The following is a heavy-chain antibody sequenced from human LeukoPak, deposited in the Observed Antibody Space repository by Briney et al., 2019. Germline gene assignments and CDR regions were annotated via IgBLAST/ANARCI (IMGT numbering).Heavy chain of an antibody. CDR2: IHYSGDT. D-gene: IGHD6-19*01. Sequence: SETLSLTCTVSGGSISSYYWSWIRQPPGKGLEWIGYIHYSGDTNYNPSLKSRATSSVDTSKNQFSLNLSSVTAADTAVYFCARVKVVGAYHYYGMDVWGQGTTVTVSS. V-gene: IGHV4-59*01. CDR3: ARVKVVGAYHYYGMDV. J-gene: IGHJ6*02. CDR1: GGSISSYY.